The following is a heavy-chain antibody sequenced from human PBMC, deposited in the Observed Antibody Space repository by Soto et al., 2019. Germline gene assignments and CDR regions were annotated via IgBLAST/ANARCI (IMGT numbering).Heavy chain of an antibody. CDR3: ARVIVVVAGTTHHYYFDY. CDR2: SRNKTKGYTT. J-gene: IGHJ4*02. V-gene: IGHV3-72*01. D-gene: IGHD2-15*01. Sequence: EVQLVESGGGLVQPGGPLRLSCAGSGFTFSDHYMDWVRQAPGKGLEWVGRSRNKTKGYTTEYAASVKGRFTMSRDESKSSLYLQMNSLKIEDTAVYYCARVIVVVAGTTHHYYFDYWGQGTLVTVSS. CDR1: GFTFSDHY.